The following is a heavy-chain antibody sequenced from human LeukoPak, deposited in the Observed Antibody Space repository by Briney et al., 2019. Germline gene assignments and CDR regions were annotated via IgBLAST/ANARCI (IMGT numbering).Heavy chain of an antibody. V-gene: IGHV3-30*03. CDR1: GFTLSSYG. CDR3: AIRVVRGVIITTRLGHPIDY. Sequence: GGSLRLSCAASGFTLSSYGMHGVRQAPGKGLEWVAVISYDGSNKYYADSVKGRFTISRDNSKNTLYLQMNSLRAEDTAVYYCAIRVVRGVIITTRLGHPIDYWGQGTLVTVSS. D-gene: IGHD3-10*01. CDR2: ISYDGSNK. J-gene: IGHJ4*02.